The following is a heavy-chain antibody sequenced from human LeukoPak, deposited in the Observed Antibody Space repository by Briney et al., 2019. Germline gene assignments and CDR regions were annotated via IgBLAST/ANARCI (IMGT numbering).Heavy chain of an antibody. V-gene: IGHV4-59*01. D-gene: IGHD3-3*01. CDR3: ARGGYYNYYYYMDV. Sequence: NSSETLSLTCTVSGGSISSYYWSWIRQPPGKGLEWIGYIYYSGSTNYNPSLKSRVTISVDTSKNQFSLKLSSVTAADTAVYYCARGGYYNYYYYMDVWGKGTTVTISS. CDR1: GGSISSYY. J-gene: IGHJ6*03. CDR2: IYYSGST.